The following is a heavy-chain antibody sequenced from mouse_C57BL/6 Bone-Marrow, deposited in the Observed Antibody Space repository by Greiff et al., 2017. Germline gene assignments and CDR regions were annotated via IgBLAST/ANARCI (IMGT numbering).Heavy chain of an antibody. V-gene: IGHV1-15*01. CDR2: IDPETGGT. CDR3: TRGASPVTWRYFDV. D-gene: IGHD2-13*01. CDR1: GYTFTDYE. Sequence: QVQLQQSGAELVRPGASVTLSCKASGYTFTDYEMHWVKQTPVHGLEWIGAIDPETGGTAYNQKFKGKAILTADKSSSPAYMELRSLTSEDSAVYYCTRGASPVTWRYFDVWGTGTTVTVSS. J-gene: IGHJ1*03.